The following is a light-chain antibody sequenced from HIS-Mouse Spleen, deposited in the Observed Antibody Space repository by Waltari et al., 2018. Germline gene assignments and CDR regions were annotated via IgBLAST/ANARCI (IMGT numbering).Light chain of an antibody. CDR3: QVWDSSSDHPV. V-gene: IGLV3-21*02. J-gene: IGLJ3*02. CDR2: DDS. CDR1: NTGRKS. Sequence: SYVLTHPPSVSVAPGQTASITCGGNNTGRKSLQRYQQKPGQAPVLVVYDDSDRPSGIPERFSGSNSGNTATLTISRVEAGDEADYYCQVWDSSSDHPVFGGGTKLTVL.